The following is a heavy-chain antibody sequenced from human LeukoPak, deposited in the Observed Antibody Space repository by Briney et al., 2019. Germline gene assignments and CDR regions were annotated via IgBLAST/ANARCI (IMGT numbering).Heavy chain of an antibody. V-gene: IGHV1-69*13. Sequence: ASVKVSCKASGGTFSSYAISWLRQAPGQGLEWMGGIIPIFGTANYAQKFQGRVTITADESTSTAYMELSSLRSEDTAVFYCGRISLGAIWGYYYGMDVWGQGTTVTVSS. CDR3: GRISLGAIWGYYYGMDV. J-gene: IGHJ6*02. CDR2: IIPIFGTA. D-gene: IGHD1-26*01. CDR1: GGTFSSYA.